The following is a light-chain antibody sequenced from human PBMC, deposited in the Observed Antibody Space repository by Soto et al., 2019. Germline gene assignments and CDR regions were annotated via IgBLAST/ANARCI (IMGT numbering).Light chain of an antibody. CDR1: QSVLYSSNNRNY. CDR3: QQYFTTPLT. V-gene: IGKV4-1*01. CDR2: WAS. Sequence: DIVMTQSPDSLAVSLGERSTLNCKSSQSVLYSSNNRNYLVWYQQKPGQPPKLLISWASTRESGVPDRFCGSGSGTDFTLTISSLQTEDVAVYYCQQYFTTPLTFGGGTKVDIK. J-gene: IGKJ4*01.